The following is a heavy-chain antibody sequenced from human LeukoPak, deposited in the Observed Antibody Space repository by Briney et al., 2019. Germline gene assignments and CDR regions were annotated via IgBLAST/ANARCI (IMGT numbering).Heavy chain of an antibody. J-gene: IGHJ6*02. V-gene: IGHV4-59*08. D-gene: IGHD2-21*02. CDR3: ARVTRYYYYGMDV. Sequence: PSETLSLTCTVSGGSISSYYWSWIRQPPGKGLEWIGYIYYSGSTNYNPSLKSRVTISVDTSKNQFSLKLSSVTAADTAVYYCARVTRYYYYGMDVWGQGTTVTVSS. CDR2: IYYSGST. CDR1: GGSISSYY.